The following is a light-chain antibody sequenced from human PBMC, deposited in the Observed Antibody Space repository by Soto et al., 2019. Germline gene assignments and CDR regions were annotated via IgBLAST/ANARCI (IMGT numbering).Light chain of an antibody. CDR2: GNS. J-gene: IGLJ2*01. V-gene: IGLV1-40*01. Sequence: QSVLTQPPSVSGAPGQRVTISCTGSSSNIGAGYDVHRYHQLPGTAPKLLIYGNSNRPSGVPDRFSGSKSGTSASLAITGLQAEDEADYYCQSYDSSLSGRVVFGGGTKLTVL. CDR3: QSYDSSLSGRVV. CDR1: SSNIGAGYD.